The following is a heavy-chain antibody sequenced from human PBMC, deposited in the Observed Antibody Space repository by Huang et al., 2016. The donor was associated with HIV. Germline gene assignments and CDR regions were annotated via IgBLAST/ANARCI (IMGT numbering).Heavy chain of an antibody. Sequence: QVQLQESGPGLVKPSETLSLTCTVSGGSISSHYWSWIRQPPGKGLEWIGSIYYSGRTNYNPSLNSRVTISVDTSKNQFSLKLSSVTAADTAMYYCARDDQQWLVNFNLWGRGTLVTVSS. CDR2: IYYSGRT. J-gene: IGHJ2*01. CDR1: GGSISSHY. V-gene: IGHV4-59*11. CDR3: ARDDQQWLVNFNL. D-gene: IGHD6-19*01.